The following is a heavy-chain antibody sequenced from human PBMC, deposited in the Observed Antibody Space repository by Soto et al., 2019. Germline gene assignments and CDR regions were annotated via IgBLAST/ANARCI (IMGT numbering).Heavy chain of an antibody. D-gene: IGHD3-3*01. CDR2: IYYSGST. CDR1: GGSISGVGDY. CDR3: ARGRIGRIRTIFGVVTPSFDY. Sequence: SETLSLTCTVSGGSISGVGDYWSWIRQPPGKGLEWIGYIYYSGSTYYNPSLKSRVTISVDTSKNQFSLKLSSVTAADTAVYYCARGRIGRIRTIFGVVTPSFDYWGQGTLVTVSS. J-gene: IGHJ4*02. V-gene: IGHV4-30-4*01.